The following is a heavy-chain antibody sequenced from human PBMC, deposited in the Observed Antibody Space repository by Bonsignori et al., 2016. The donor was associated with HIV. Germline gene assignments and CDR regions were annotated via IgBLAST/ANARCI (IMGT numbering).Heavy chain of an antibody. J-gene: IGHJ6*03. V-gene: IGHV3-30*02. CDR2: IRFDGSKK. CDR3: AKDSLDYYNYYMDV. Sequence: VRQAPGKGLEWVAFIRFDGSKKYYEDSVKGRFTISRDNSKNTLYLQMNSLRAEDTAVYYCAKDSLDYYNYYMDVWGKGTTVTVSS.